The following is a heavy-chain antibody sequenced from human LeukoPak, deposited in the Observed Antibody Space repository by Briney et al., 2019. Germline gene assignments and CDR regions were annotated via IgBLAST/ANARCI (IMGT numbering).Heavy chain of an antibody. CDR3: ASRVSSSSWTAFDS. V-gene: IGHV3-53*01. CDR1: GFTVSSNY. CDR2: IYSGDYT. J-gene: IGHJ4*02. Sequence: GGSLRLSCAASGFTVSSNYMSWVRQAPGKGLEWVSGIYSGDYTYYADSVKGRFTISRDNSKNTLSLQMNSLRAEDTAVYYCASRVSSSSWTAFDSWGQGTLVTVSS. D-gene: IGHD6-13*01.